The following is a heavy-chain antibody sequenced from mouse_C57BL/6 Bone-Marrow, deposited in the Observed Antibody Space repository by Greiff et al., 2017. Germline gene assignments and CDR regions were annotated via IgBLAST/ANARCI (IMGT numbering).Heavy chain of an antibody. Sequence: VHVKQSVAELVRPGASVKLSCTASGFNIKNTYMHWVKQRPEQGLEWIGRIDPANGNTKYAPKFQGKATITADTSSNTAYLQLSSLTSEDTAIYYCARSEDGYYFFYAMDYWGQGTSVTVSS. J-gene: IGHJ4*01. V-gene: IGHV14-3*01. CDR1: GFNIKNTY. CDR2: IDPANGNT. D-gene: IGHD2-3*01. CDR3: ARSEDGYYFFYAMDY.